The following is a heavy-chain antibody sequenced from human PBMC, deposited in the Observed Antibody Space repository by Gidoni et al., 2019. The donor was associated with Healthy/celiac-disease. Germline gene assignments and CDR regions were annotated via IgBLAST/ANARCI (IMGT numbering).Heavy chain of an antibody. CDR2: IDPSDSYT. CDR3: ARPRGSWSSYYYYGMDV. Sequence: EVQLVQSGAEVKKPGASLRISCKGSRYSFTSYWISWVRQMPGKGLEWMGRIDPSDSYTNYSPSFQGHVTISADKSISTAYLQWSSLKASDTAMYYCARPRGSWSSYYYYGMDVWGQGTTVTVSS. CDR1: RYSFTSYW. J-gene: IGHJ6*02. V-gene: IGHV5-10-1*03. D-gene: IGHD6-13*01.